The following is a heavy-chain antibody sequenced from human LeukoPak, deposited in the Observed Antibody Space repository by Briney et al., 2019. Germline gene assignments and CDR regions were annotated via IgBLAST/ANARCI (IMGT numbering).Heavy chain of an antibody. CDR3: ARVRKTTVTSDY. D-gene: IGHD4-17*01. Sequence: SETLSLTCTVSGGSISSSSYYWGWIRQPPGKWLEWIGSIYYSGSTYYNPSLKSRVTISVDTSKNQFSLKLSSVTAADTAVYYCARVRKTTVTSDYWGQGTLVTVSS. CDR2: IYYSGST. CDR1: GGSISSSSYY. J-gene: IGHJ4*02. V-gene: IGHV4-39*07.